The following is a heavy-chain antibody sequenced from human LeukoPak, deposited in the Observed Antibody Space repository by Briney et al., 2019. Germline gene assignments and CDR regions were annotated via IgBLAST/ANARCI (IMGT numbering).Heavy chain of an antibody. Sequence: GGSLRLSCAASGFIFTDYGMHWVRQAPGKGLDWVAFIRYDEKNYYADSVKGRFTISRDNSKNTLYLQMNSLRAEDTAVYYCARGQFRLGYYGSSGFDYWGQGTLVTVSS. D-gene: IGHD3-22*01. CDR3: ARGQFRLGYYGSSGFDY. CDR1: GFIFTDYG. J-gene: IGHJ4*02. CDR2: IRYDEKN. V-gene: IGHV3-30*02.